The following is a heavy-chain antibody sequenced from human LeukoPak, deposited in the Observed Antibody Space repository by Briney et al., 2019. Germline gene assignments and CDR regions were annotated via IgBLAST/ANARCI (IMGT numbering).Heavy chain of an antibody. D-gene: IGHD2-2*01. Sequence: SVKVSCKASGGTFSSYAISWVRQAPGQGLGWMGGIIPIFGTANYAQKFQGRVTITADESASTAYMELSSLRSEDTAVYYCAVDYCSSTSCLKRRNWFDPWGQGTLVTVSS. CDR3: AVDYCSSTSCLKRRNWFDP. V-gene: IGHV1-69*13. CDR1: GGTFSSYA. J-gene: IGHJ5*02. CDR2: IIPIFGTA.